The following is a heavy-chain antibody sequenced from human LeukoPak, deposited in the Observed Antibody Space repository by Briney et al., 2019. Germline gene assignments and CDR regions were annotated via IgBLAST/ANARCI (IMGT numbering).Heavy chain of an antibody. V-gene: IGHV3-30*18. J-gene: IGHJ4*02. CDR1: GFTFRSYA. Sequence: SGGSLRLSCAASGFTFRSYAMHWVRQAPGKGLEWVAVISYDAINKYYADSVKGRFTISRDNSKNTLYLQMNSLRAEDTAVYYCAKGYCSSTSCLKTDWGQGALVTVSS. D-gene: IGHD2-2*01. CDR2: ISYDAINK. CDR3: AKGYCSSTSCLKTD.